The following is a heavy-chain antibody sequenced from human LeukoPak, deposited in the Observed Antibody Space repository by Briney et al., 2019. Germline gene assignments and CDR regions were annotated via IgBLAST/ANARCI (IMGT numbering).Heavy chain of an antibody. CDR2: IYHSGST. CDR3: ARADDYYDSSSYFYYFDF. J-gene: IGHJ4*02. V-gene: IGHV4-38-2*02. CDR1: GYSISSGYY. D-gene: IGHD3-22*01. Sequence: PSETLSLTCTVSGYSISSGYYWGWIRQPPGQGLEWIGSIYHSGSTYYNPSLKSRVTISVDTSKNQFSLKLSSVTAADTAVYYCARADDYYDSSSYFYYFDFWGQGTLVTVSS.